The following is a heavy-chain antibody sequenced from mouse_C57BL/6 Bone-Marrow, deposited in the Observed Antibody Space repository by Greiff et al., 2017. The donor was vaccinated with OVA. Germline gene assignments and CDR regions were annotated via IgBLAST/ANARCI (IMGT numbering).Heavy chain of an antibody. Sequence: EVQVVESGAELVRPGASVKLSCTASGFNIKDDYMHWVKQRPEQGLEWIGWIDPENGDTESASKFQGKATITADTSSNTAYLQLSSLTSEDTAVYYCTTGFTTVVDFDYWGQGTTLTVSS. D-gene: IGHD1-1*01. J-gene: IGHJ2*01. CDR2: IDPENGDT. CDR3: TTGFTTVVDFDY. V-gene: IGHV14-4*01. CDR1: GFNIKDDY.